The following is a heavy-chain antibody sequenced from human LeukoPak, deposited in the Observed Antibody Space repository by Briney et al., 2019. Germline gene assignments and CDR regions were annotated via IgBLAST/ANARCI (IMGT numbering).Heavy chain of an antibody. D-gene: IGHD3-10*01. CDR3: ARGTVRGGRNWFDP. CDR2: MNPNSGNT. Sequence: ASVKVSCKASGYTFTSYDINWVRQATGQGPEWMGWMNPNSGNTGYAQKFQGRVTMTRNTSISTAYMELSSLRSEDTAVYYCARGTVRGGRNWFDPWGQGTLVTVSS. CDR1: GYTFTSYD. V-gene: IGHV1-8*01. J-gene: IGHJ5*02.